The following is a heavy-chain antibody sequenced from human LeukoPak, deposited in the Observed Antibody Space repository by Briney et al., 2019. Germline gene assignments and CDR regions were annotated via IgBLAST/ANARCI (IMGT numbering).Heavy chain of an antibody. J-gene: IGHJ5*02. Sequence: SETLSLTCTVSGGYISSYYWSWIRQPPGKGLEWIGYIYYSGSTNYNPSLKSRATISVDTSKNQFSLNLSSVTAADTAVYYCARGPTTFDPWGQGTLVTVSS. D-gene: IGHD1-1*01. V-gene: IGHV4-59*01. CDR2: IYYSGST. CDR1: GGYISSYY. CDR3: ARGPTTFDP.